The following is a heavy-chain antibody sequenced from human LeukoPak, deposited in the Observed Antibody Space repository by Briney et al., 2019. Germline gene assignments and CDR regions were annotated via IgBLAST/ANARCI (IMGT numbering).Heavy chain of an antibody. CDR1: GGSISSGSYY. CDR3: ARLDLGADYDSSGYYYAFDY. J-gene: IGHJ4*02. D-gene: IGHD3-22*01. Sequence: SETLSLTCTVSGGSISSGSYYWSWIRQPPGKGLEWIGEINHRGSTNYKPSLKSRVTISVDTSKNQFSLKLSSVTAADTAVYYCARLDLGADYDSSGYYYAFDYWGQGTLVTVSS. CDR2: INHRGST. V-gene: IGHV4-39*07.